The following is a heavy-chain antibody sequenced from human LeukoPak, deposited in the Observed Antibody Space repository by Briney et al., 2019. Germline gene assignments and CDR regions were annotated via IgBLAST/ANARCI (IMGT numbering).Heavy chain of an antibody. D-gene: IGHD3-22*01. CDR1: GFTFSSYW. Sequence: GGSLRLSCAASGFTFSSYWMTWVRQAPGKGLEWVATIKQDGSEKDFVDSVKGRFTISRDNAKNSLYLQMNSLRAEDTALYYCARVGYYYHYWGQGTLVTVSS. CDR2: IKQDGSEK. J-gene: IGHJ4*02. V-gene: IGHV3-7*01. CDR3: ARVGYYYHY.